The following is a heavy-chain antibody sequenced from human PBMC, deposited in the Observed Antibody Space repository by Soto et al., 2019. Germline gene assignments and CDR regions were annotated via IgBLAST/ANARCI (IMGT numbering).Heavy chain of an antibody. CDR2: ISGSGRTI. CDR3: ARLPFPWGWFDP. J-gene: IGHJ5*02. Sequence: QVQLVESGGGLVKPGGSLRLSCAASRIVFSDYMCWVRQAPGKGLEWLSYISGSGRTIYSADSVKGRFTISRDNATNSLYLQMNNVRTEDTAVYYCARLPFPWGWFDPWGQGTLVTVSS. V-gene: IGHV3-11*01. D-gene: IGHD3-16*01. CDR1: RIVFSDY.